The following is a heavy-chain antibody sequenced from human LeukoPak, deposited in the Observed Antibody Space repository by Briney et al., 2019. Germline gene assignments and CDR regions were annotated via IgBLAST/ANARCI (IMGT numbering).Heavy chain of an antibody. D-gene: IGHD3-10*01. J-gene: IGHJ5*02. CDR3: VRGGASDGENWFDT. CDR2: IGGSGGST. CDR1: GFTFSSYG. Sequence: PGGSLRLSCAASGFTFSSYGMSWVRQAPGKGLEWVSGIGGSGGSTYYADSLKGRFTISRDNAKNSLYLQMNSLRVDDTGVYYCVRGGASDGENWFDTWGQGTLVTVSS. V-gene: IGHV3-23*01.